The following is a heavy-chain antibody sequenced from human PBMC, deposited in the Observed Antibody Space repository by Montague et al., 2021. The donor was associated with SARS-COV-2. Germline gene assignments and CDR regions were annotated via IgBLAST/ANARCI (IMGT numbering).Heavy chain of an antibody. CDR2: IYYSGTT. Sequence: SETLSLTCTVSAGSIRDTDYFWGWIRQPPGKGLEWIGSIYYSGTTYHNPSLKSRVTISVDTSTNQFSLKLSSVTAADTAVYFCARDRDNLGSLNWFAPWGQGTLVTVSS. V-gene: IGHV4-39*02. J-gene: IGHJ5*02. CDR3: ARDRDNLGSLNWFAP. CDR1: AGSIRDTDYF. D-gene: IGHD3-16*01.